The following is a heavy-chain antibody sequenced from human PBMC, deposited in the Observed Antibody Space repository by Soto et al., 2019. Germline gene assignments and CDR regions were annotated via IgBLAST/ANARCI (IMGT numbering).Heavy chain of an antibody. CDR3: ARDPLKGGWFDP. D-gene: IGHD1-26*01. CDR1: GFTFRSFT. J-gene: IGHJ5*02. Sequence: GGSLRLSCAASGFTFRSFTMNWVRQAPGKGLEWVSTISSNSAYIYYTDALRGRFTISRDNAKNSLHLQMNSLRAEDTAVYYCARDPLKGGWFDPWGQGTLVTVSS. CDR2: ISSNSAYI. V-gene: IGHV3-21*01.